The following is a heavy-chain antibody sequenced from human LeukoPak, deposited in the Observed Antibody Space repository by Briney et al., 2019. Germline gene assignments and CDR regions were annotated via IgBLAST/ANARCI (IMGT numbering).Heavy chain of an antibody. J-gene: IGHJ4*02. Sequence: GGSQRLSCAASGFTFSSFEVNWVRQGPGKGLEWVSYISNNGYTIYYADSVKCRFTISRDNAKNSLYLQMNSLRAEDTAVYYCAREEGGDSSGWALDYRGQGTLVTVS. CDR3: AREEGGDSSGWALDY. CDR1: GFTFSSFE. CDR2: ISNNGYTI. D-gene: IGHD6-19*01. V-gene: IGHV3-48*03.